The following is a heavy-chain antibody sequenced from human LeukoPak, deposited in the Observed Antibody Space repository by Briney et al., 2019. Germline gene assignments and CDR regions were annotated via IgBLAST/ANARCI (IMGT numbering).Heavy chain of an antibody. D-gene: IGHD5-18*01. CDR3: TRRGYTYGSLVDY. CDR1: GGSLSSSSYY. V-gene: IGHV4-39*01. CDR2: SYYSGTT. J-gene: IGHJ4*02. Sequence: SESLSLTCTVSGGSLSSSSYYWGWIRQPPGKGLEWIGSSYYSGTTFYNPSLKSRVTISVDTSKNQFSLKLSSVTAADTAVYYCTRRGYTYGSLVDYWGQGTLVTVSS.